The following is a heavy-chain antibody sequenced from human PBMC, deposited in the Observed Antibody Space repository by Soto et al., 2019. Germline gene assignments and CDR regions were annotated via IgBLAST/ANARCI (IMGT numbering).Heavy chain of an antibody. CDR1: GVDFRSYE. CDR3: ARETLRDAIDI. Sequence: PGGALRVSCIASGVDFRSYEMNWVRQAPGKGLEWVSNIRANDESIYYADSVKGRVSVSRDNAKNSLFLEMNSLRVDDTAVYYCARETLRDAIDIWGQGTMVTVSS. J-gene: IGHJ3*02. V-gene: IGHV3-48*03. CDR2: IRANDESI.